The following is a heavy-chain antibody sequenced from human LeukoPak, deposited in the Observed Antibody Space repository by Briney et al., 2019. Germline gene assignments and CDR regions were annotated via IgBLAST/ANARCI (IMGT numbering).Heavy chain of an antibody. CDR3: AREIFCITSSCYRGLDY. V-gene: IGHV3-30*03. J-gene: IGHJ4*02. D-gene: IGHD2-2*01. CDR1: GFTFSSFSSYG. CDR2: ILYDGRSK. Sequence: ERSLRLSCAASGFTFSSFSSYGMHWVRQAPGKGLERVALILYDGRSKDYSDSVKCRLTISRYKSKNTLYLQMDSVRAEDTAVYYCAREIFCITSSCYRGLDYWGEGTLVTVS.